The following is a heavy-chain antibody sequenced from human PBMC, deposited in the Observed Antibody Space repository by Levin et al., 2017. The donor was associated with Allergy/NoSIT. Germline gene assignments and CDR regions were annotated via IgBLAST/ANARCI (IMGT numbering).Heavy chain of an antibody. CDR1: GYTFTSYG. CDR2: ISAYNGNT. D-gene: IGHD3-9*01. J-gene: IGHJ2*01. V-gene: IGHV1-18*01. Sequence: ASVKVSCKASGYTFTSYGINWVRQAPGQGLEWMGWISAYNGNTNYAQKLQGRVTMTTDTSTSTAYMELRSLRSDDTAVYYCARAGYYDILTGYYSYWYFDLWGRGTLVTVSS. CDR3: ARAGYYDILTGYYSYWYFDL.